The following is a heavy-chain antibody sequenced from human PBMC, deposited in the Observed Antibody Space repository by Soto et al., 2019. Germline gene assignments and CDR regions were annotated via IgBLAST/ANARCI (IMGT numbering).Heavy chain of an antibody. CDR3: AKDAVYNDGLWLMDH. Sequence: EVPLVESGGGLVKPGGSLRLSCTASGFTFSEAWMSWVRQAPGKGLEWVGRIESKTAGGTTDYASPVKGRFSISRDNSKNTVYLQMTDLRADDTAVYYCAKDAVYNDGLWLMDHWGQGTQVTVSS. V-gene: IGHV3-15*04. CDR2: IESKTAGGTT. J-gene: IGHJ4*02. CDR1: GFTFSEAW. D-gene: IGHD2-21*01.